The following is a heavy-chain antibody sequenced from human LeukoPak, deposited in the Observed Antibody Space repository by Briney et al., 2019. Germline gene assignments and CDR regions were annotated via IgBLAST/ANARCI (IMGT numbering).Heavy chain of an antibody. CDR2: IYYSGST. D-gene: IGHD2-21*02. Sequence: SETLSLTCTVSGGSISSGDYYWSWIRQPPGKGLEWIGYIYYSGSTYYNPSLKSRVTISVDTSKNQFSLKLSSVTAADTAVYCCARGNIVVVTANNWFDPWGQGTLVTVSS. CDR3: ARGNIVVVTANNWFDP. V-gene: IGHV4-30-4*01. CDR1: GGSISSGDYY. J-gene: IGHJ5*02.